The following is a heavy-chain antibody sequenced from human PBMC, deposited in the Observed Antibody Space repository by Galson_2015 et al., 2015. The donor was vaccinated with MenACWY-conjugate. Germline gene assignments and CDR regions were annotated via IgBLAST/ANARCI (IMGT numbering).Heavy chain of an antibody. CDR1: GFTFSSYW. D-gene: IGHD5-24*01. V-gene: IGHV3-74*01. Sequence: SLRLSCAASGFTFSSYWMYWVRQAPGNGLVWVAHINRDGSSTSYADSVKGRFTISRDNAKNMLYLQMNSLRAEDTAVYYCARDPERGDGYVLDYWGQGTLVTVSS. CDR2: INRDGSST. CDR3: ARDPERGDGYVLDY. J-gene: IGHJ4*02.